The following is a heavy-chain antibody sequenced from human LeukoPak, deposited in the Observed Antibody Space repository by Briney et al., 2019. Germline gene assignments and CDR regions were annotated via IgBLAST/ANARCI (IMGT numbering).Heavy chain of an antibody. CDR1: GFTFSSYW. CDR3: AAIAAQDAFDI. CDR2: IKQDGSEK. J-gene: IGHJ3*02. D-gene: IGHD6-6*01. V-gene: IGHV3-7*01. Sequence: QPGGSLRLSCAASGFTFSSYWMSWVRQAPGKGLEWVANIKQDGSEKYYVDSVKGRFTISRDNAKNSLYLQMNSLRAEDTAVYYCAAIAAQDAFDIWGQGTMVTVSS.